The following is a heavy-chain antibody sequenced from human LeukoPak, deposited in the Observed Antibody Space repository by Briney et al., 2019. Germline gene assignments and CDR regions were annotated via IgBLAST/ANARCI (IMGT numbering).Heavy chain of an antibody. CDR3: ARGRGYSYGLDY. J-gene: IGHJ4*02. CDR1: GGSFSGYY. D-gene: IGHD5-18*01. CDR2: INHSGST. V-gene: IGHV4-34*01. Sequence: PSETLSLTCAVYGGSFSGYYWSWIRQPPGKGLEWIGEINHSGSTNYNPPLKSRVTISVDTSKNQFSLKLSSVTAADTAVYYCARGRGYSYGLDYWGQGTLVTVSS.